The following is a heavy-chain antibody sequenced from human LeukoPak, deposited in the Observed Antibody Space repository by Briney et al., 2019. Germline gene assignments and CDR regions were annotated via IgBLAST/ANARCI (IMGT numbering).Heavy chain of an antibody. CDR2: INHSGST. Sequence: PSETLSLTCAVYGGSFSGYYWSWIRQPPGKGLEWIGEINHSGSTNYNPSLKSRVTISVDTSKNQFSLKLSSVTAADTAVYYCARGYYRNHGNIDHRGQGTLGPV. V-gene: IGHV4-34*01. J-gene: IGHJ4*02. CDR3: ARGYYRNHGNIDH. CDR1: GGSFSGYY. D-gene: IGHD4-11*01.